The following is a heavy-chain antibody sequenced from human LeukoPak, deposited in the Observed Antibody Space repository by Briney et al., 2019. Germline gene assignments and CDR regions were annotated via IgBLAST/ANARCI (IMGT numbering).Heavy chain of an antibody. Sequence: GRSLRLSCAASGFPFSSYAMHWVRQAPGKGLEWVAVISYDGSNKYYADSVKGRFTISRDNSKNTLYLQMNSLRAEDTAVYYCAREGAYSSGWSNWFDPWGQGTLVTVSS. V-gene: IGHV3-30*04. CDR2: ISYDGSNK. D-gene: IGHD6-19*01. CDR1: GFPFSSYA. J-gene: IGHJ5*02. CDR3: AREGAYSSGWSNWFDP.